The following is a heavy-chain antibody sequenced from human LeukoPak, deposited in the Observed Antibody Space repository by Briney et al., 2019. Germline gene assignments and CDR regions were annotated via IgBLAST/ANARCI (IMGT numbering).Heavy chain of an antibody. Sequence: SVQVSCKASGGTFSSYAISWVRQAPGQGLEWMGGIIPIFGTANYAQKFQGRVTITADESTSTAYMELSSLRSEDTAVYYCARTSSIAAYWFDPWGQGTLVTVSS. D-gene: IGHD6-6*01. CDR2: IIPIFGTA. J-gene: IGHJ5*02. CDR3: ARTSSIAAYWFDP. V-gene: IGHV1-69*13. CDR1: GGTFSSYA.